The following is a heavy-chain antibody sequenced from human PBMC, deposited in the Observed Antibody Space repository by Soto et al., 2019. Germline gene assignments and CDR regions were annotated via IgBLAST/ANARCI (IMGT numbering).Heavy chain of an antibody. V-gene: IGHV3-23*01. D-gene: IGHD6-19*01. J-gene: IGHJ4*02. Sequence: GGSLRLSCAACGFTFSSYAMSWVRQAPGKGLEWVSAISGSGGSTYYADSVKGRFTISRDNSKNTLYLQMNSLRAEDTAVYYCAKDSGVYSSGWYENYWGQGTLVTVSS. CDR1: GFTFSSYA. CDR2: ISGSGGST. CDR3: AKDSGVYSSGWYENY.